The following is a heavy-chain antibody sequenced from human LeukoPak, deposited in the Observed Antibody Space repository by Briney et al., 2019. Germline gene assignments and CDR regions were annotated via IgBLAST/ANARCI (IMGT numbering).Heavy chain of an antibody. V-gene: IGHV3-21*01. D-gene: IGHD4-11*01. J-gene: IGHJ4*02. CDR2: ISRDSNYI. Sequence: GGSLRLSCAASGFTFSSYAMNWVRQASGKGLEWVSSISRDSNYIYYADSVKGRFTISRDNAKNSLYLQMNSLRAEDTAVYYCARELTYSDYWGQGTLVTVSS. CDR1: GFTFSSYA. CDR3: ARELTYSDY.